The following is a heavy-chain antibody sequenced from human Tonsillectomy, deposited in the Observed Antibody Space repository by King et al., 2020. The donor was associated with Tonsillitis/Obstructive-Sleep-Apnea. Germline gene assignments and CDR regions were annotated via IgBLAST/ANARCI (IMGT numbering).Heavy chain of an antibody. CDR2: ISWNSGSI. Sequence: VQLVESGGGLVQPGRSLRLSCAASGFTFDDYAMHWVRQAPGKGLEWVSGISWNSGSIGYADSVKGRFTIYRDNAKNSLYLQMNSLIAEDTSLYYCAKGRDFWSCYSAPDYWGQGTLVTVSS. CDR1: GFTFDDYA. V-gene: IGHV3-9*01. CDR3: AKGRDFWSCYSAPDY. J-gene: IGHJ4*02. D-gene: IGHD3-3*01.